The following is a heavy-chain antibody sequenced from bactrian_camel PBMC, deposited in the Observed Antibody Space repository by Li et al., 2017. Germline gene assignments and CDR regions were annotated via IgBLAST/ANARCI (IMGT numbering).Heavy chain of an antibody. J-gene: IGHJ4*01. CDR1: GSASSTNC. D-gene: IGHD6*01. CDR2: VWLLQSRP. V-gene: IGHV3S63*01. Sequence: HVQLVESGGGSVQTGGSLRLSCAASGSASSTNCIGWFRQAPGKEREGLAAVWLLQSRPYYADPVKGRFIISRDNAKNTVYLDMNSLKPEDTAVYSCETNDGGRWCPKLGGQGTQVTVS.